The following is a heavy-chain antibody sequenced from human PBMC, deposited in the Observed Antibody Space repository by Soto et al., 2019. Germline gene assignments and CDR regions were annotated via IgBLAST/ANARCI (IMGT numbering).Heavy chain of an antibody. CDR2: ISAYNGNT. D-gene: IGHD6-13*01. CDR1: GYTFTSYG. J-gene: IGHJ1*01. Sequence: ASVKVSCKASGYTFTSYGISWVRQAPGQGLEWMGWISAYNGNTNYAQKLQGRVTMTTDTSTSTAYMELRSLRSDDTAVYYCARDEDRIAAAGTQYFQHWGQGTLVTVSS. CDR3: ARDEDRIAAAGTQYFQH. V-gene: IGHV1-18*01.